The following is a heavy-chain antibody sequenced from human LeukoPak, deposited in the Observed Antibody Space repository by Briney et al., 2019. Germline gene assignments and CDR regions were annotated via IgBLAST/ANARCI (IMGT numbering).Heavy chain of an antibody. J-gene: IGHJ4*02. Sequence: GESLKISCKGSGYSFTSYWIGWVRQMPGKGLEWMGIIYPGDSDTRYSPSFQGQVTISADKSISTAYLQWSSLKASDTAMYYCERLWYSSGWYGGYFDYWGQGTLVTVSS. CDR3: ERLWYSSGWYGGYFDY. V-gene: IGHV5-51*01. CDR2: IYPGDSDT. CDR1: GYSFTSYW. D-gene: IGHD6-19*01.